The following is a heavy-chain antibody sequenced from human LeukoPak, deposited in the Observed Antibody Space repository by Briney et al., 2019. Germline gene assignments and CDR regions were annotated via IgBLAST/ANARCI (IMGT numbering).Heavy chain of an antibody. D-gene: IGHD3-22*01. V-gene: IGHV4-34*01. CDR3: ARTYDSSGYLYYYYYMDV. J-gene: IGHJ6*03. CDR2: INHSGST. CDR1: GGSFSGYY. Sequence: SETLSLTCAVYGGSFSGYYWSWIRQPPGKGLEWIGEINHSGSTNYNPSLKSRVTISVDTSKNQFSLKLSSVTAADTAVYYCARTYDSSGYLYYYYYMDVWGKGTTVTISS.